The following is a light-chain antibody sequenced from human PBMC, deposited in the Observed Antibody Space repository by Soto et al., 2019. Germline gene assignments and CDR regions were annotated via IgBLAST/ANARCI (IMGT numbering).Light chain of an antibody. J-gene: IGKJ1*01. V-gene: IGKV4-1*01. CDR2: WAS. CDR1: QSVLFSSNNKNY. Sequence: DIVMTQSPDSLAVSLGERATINCKSSQSVLFSSNNKNYLTWYQHKPGQPPKLLIYWASTRESGVPDRFSGSESGTDFTLTISSLQAEDVAVYYCQQYYSIPRTFGQGTKVEIK. CDR3: QQYYSIPRT.